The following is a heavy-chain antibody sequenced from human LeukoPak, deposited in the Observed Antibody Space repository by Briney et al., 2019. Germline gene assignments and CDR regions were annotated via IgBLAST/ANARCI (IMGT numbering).Heavy chain of an antibody. CDR1: GYTFTSCG. CDR3: AREYGYYDSSGYYSDY. D-gene: IGHD3-22*01. CDR2: ISAYNGNT. J-gene: IGHJ4*02. Sequence: GASVKVSCKASGYTFTSCGISWVRQAPGQGHEWMGWISAYNGNTNYAQKLQGRVTMTTDTSTSTAYMELRSLRSDDTAVYYCAREYGYYDSSGYYSDYWGQGTLVTVSS. V-gene: IGHV1-18*01.